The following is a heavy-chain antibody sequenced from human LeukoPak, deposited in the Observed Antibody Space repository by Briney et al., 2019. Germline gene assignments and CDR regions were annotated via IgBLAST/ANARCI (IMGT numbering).Heavy chain of an antibody. V-gene: IGHV4-31*03. D-gene: IGHD3-10*01. CDR3: AREVMVRGVIDY. J-gene: IGHJ4*02. CDR2: IYYSGST. CDR1: GGSISSGGYY. Sequence: SKTLSLTCTVSGGSISSGGYYWSWIRQHPGKGLEWIGYIYYSGSTYYNPSLKSRVTISVDTSKNQFSLKLSSATAADTAVYYCAREVMVRGVIDYWGQGTLVTVSS.